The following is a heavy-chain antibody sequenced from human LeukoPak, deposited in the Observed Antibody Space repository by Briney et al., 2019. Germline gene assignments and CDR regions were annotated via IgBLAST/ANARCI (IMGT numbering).Heavy chain of an antibody. CDR3: ARLLIATTPDYNWFDP. D-gene: IGHD3-22*01. Sequence: ASVKVSCKASGYTFTGYYNHWVRQAPGQGLEWMGWINPNSGGTNYAQKFQGRVTMTRDTSISTAYMELSSLTSDDTAVYYCARLLIATTPDYNWFDPWGQGTLVTVSS. V-gene: IGHV1-2*02. J-gene: IGHJ5*02. CDR1: GYTFTGYY. CDR2: INPNSGGT.